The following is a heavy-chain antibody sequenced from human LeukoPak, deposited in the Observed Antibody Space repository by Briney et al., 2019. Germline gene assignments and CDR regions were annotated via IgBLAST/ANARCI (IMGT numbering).Heavy chain of an antibody. V-gene: IGHV3-23*01. Sequence: GGSLRLSCAASGFIFSDFSMSWVRQAPRKGLEWVSTIRANGRDTYYADSVKGRFTISRGNSKNTLYPEMNSLRAVDTAVYYCAKGGYTTWFAPWGQGTLVTVSS. CDR2: IRANGRDT. J-gene: IGHJ5*02. D-gene: IGHD2-15*01. CDR1: GFIFSDFS. CDR3: AKGGYTTWFAP.